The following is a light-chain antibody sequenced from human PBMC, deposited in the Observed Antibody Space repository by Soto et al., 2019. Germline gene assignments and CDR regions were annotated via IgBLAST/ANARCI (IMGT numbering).Light chain of an antibody. CDR1: QSVGTF. Sequence: EIVLTQSPATLSLSPGERATLSCRASQSVGTFFAWYQQKPGQAPRLLIYGASTRAPGFPARFSGSGSGTDFTLTISSLQSEDFAVYYCQQYNNWPWTFGQGTKVDIK. J-gene: IGKJ1*01. V-gene: IGKV3-15*01. CDR2: GAS. CDR3: QQYNNWPWT.